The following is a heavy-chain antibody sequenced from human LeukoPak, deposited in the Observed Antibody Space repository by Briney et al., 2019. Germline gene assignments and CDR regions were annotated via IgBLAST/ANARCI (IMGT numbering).Heavy chain of an antibody. D-gene: IGHD3-3*01. CDR1: GGTFSSYA. J-gene: IGHJ4*02. V-gene: IGHV1-69*04. Sequence: GASVKVSCKASGGTFSSYAISWVRQAPGQGLEWMGRIIPILGIANYAQKFQGRVTITADKSTSTAYMELSSLRSEDTAVYYCARADSDITIFGVVRFDYWGQGTLVTVSS. CDR2: IIPILGIA. CDR3: ARADSDITIFGVVRFDY.